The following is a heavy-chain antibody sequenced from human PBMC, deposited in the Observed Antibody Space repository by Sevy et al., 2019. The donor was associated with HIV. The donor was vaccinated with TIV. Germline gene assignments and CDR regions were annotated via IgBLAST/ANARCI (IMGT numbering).Heavy chain of an antibody. CDR3: VKEGGGEGGDH. D-gene: IGHD2-21*01. CDR2: IQYDGSNK. J-gene: IGHJ4*02. V-gene: IGHV3-30*02. CDR1: GFSYSSYG. Sequence: RGSLRLSCAASGFSYSSYGMHWVRQAPGKGLEWVAYIQYDGSNKDYADSVKGRFTISRDNSENTLDLQMNSLRVEDTAVYYCVKEGGGEGGDHWGQGTLVTVSS.